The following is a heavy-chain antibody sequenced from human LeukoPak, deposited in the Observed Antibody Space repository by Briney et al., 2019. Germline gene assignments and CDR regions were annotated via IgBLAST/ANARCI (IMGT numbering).Heavy chain of an antibody. CDR3: ASGYGGRGFDY. Sequence: SQTLSLTCAVSGGSISSGGYSWSWIRQPPGQGLEWIGYIYHSGSTYYNPSLKSRVTISVDRSKNQFSLKLSSVTAADTAVYYCASGYGGRGFDYWGQGTLVTVSS. V-gene: IGHV4-30-2*01. CDR2: IYHSGST. D-gene: IGHD4-23*01. CDR1: GGSISSGGYS. J-gene: IGHJ4*02.